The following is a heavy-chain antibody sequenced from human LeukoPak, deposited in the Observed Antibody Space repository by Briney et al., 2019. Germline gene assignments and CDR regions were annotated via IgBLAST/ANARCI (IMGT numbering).Heavy chain of an antibody. V-gene: IGHV4-34*01. CDR3: ARHPSGYCSSTSCYALGWFDP. Sequence: SETLSLTCAVYGGSFSGYYWSWIRQPPGKGLEWIGSIYYSGSTYYNPSLKSRVTISVDTSKNQFSLKLSSVTAADTAVYYCARHPSGYCSSTSCYALGWFDPWGQGTLVTVSS. D-gene: IGHD2-2*01. CDR2: IYYSGST. J-gene: IGHJ5*02. CDR1: GGSFSGYY.